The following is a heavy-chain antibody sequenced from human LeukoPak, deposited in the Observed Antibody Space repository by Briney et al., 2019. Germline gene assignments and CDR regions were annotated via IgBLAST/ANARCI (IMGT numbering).Heavy chain of an antibody. CDR2: IYHSGST. CDR1: GGSISSSNW. J-gene: IGHJ4*02. CDR3: ARTRFKYYFDY. Sequence: PSETLSLTCAVSGGSISSSNWWSWIRQPPGKGLEWIGEIYHSGSTNYNPSLKSRVTISVDTSKNQFSLKLSSVTAADTAVYYCARTRFKYYFDYWGQGTLVTVSS. V-gene: IGHV4-4*02. D-gene: IGHD3-10*01.